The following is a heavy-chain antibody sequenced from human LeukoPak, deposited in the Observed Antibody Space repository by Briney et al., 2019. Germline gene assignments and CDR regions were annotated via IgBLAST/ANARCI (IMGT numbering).Heavy chain of an antibody. J-gene: IGHJ4*02. V-gene: IGHV3-9*01. CDR3: VKDILHYGSALFDF. Sequence: GGSLRLSCTASGFAFDEYAMHWVRQVPGKGPEWVSGISRYSDSIGYADSVKGRFTISRDNARKSLYLQMNSLRREDSALYYCVKDILHYGSALFDFWGRGTLVTVSS. D-gene: IGHD3-10*01. CDR2: ISRYSDSI. CDR1: GFAFDEYA.